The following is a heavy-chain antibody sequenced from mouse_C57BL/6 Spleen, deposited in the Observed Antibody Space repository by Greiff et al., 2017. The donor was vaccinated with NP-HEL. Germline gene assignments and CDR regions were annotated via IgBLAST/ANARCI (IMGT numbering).Heavy chain of an antibody. V-gene: IGHV14-4*01. J-gene: IGHJ3*01. D-gene: IGHD2-4*01. CDR3: TSYDYGWFAY. CDR2: IDPENGDT. Sequence: EVQGVESGAELVRPGASVKLSCTASGFNIKDDYMHWVKQRPEQGLEWIGWIDPENGDTEYASKFQGKATITADTSSNTAYLQLSSLTSEDTAVYYCTSYDYGWFAYWGQGTLVTVSA. CDR1: GFNIKDDY.